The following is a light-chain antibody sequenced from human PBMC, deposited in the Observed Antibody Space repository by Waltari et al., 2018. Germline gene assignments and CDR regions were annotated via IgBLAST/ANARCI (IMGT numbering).Light chain of an antibody. Sequence: DIVMTQSPLSLPVSPGEPASISCRSSQSLLHSNGYTYLEWYLQKPGQSPQVLIYLGSSRASGVPDRVSGSGSGTDYSLKISRVEADDVGFYYCMQALESPRTFGQGTKVEIK. V-gene: IGKV2-28*01. CDR1: QSLLHSNGYTY. J-gene: IGKJ1*01. CDR3: MQALESPRT. CDR2: LGS.